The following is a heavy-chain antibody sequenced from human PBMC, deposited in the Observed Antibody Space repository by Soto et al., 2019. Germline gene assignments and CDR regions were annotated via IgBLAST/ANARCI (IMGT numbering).Heavy chain of an antibody. CDR2: IWYDGSNK. Sequence: QVQLVESGGGVVQPGRSLRLSCAASGFTFSSYGMHWVRQAPGKGLEWVAVIWYDGSNKYYADSVKGRFTISRDNSKNKLYLQMKSVRAEDTAVYYCASGRLAVAGELPYCDYWGQGTLVTVSS. V-gene: IGHV3-33*01. CDR3: ASGRLAVAGELPYCDY. D-gene: IGHD6-19*01. J-gene: IGHJ4*02. CDR1: GFTFSSYG.